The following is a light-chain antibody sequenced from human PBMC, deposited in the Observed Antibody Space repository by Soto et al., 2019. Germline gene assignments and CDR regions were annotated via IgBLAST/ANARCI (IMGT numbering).Light chain of an antibody. Sequence: EIVLTQSPATLSLSPGDRATLSCRASQSVSNSLAWYQQKPGQAPRLLIYDASNRATGIPARFSASGSGTNFTLTISSLEPEDYADYYCQQRGDWHETFGQGTKVEIK. CDR1: QSVSNS. J-gene: IGKJ1*01. CDR3: QQRGDWHET. V-gene: IGKV3-11*01. CDR2: DAS.